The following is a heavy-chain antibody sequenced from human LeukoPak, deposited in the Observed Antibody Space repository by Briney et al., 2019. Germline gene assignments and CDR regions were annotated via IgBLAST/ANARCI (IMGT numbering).Heavy chain of an antibody. V-gene: IGHV3-64D*09. CDR1: GFTFSSYA. Sequence: GGSLRLSCSASGFTFSSYAMHWVRQAPGKGLEYVSAISSNGGSTYYADSVKGRFTISRDNSKNTLYLQMSSLRAEDTAVYYCAKVDGVRAAPGRGRVDSWGQGTLVTVSS. CDR2: ISSNGGST. J-gene: IGHJ4*02. D-gene: IGHD6-13*01. CDR3: AKVDGVRAAPGRGRVDS.